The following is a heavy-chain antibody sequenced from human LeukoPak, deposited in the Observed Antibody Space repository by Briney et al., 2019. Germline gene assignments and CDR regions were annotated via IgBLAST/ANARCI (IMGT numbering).Heavy chain of an antibody. V-gene: IGHV4-34*01. Sequence: PSETLSLTCAVYGGFFSGYYWSWIRQPPGKGLEWIGEINHSGSTNYNPSLKSRVTISVDTSKNQFSLKLSSVTAADTAVYYCARGPTEYYDFWSGYSADYWGQGTLVTVSS. CDR1: GGFFSGYY. J-gene: IGHJ4*02. CDR2: INHSGST. CDR3: ARGPTEYYDFWSGYSADY. D-gene: IGHD3-3*01.